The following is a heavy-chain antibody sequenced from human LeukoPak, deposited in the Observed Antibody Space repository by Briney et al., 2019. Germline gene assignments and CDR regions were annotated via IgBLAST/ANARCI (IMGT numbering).Heavy chain of an antibody. Sequence: PGGSLRLSCAASGFTFSSYCMSWVRQAPGKGLEWVANIKQDGSEKHYVDSVKGRFTISRDNAKNSLYLQMNTLRAEDTAVYYCAGVLRNKRDWLRFRHGFREYDYYYYMDVWGKGTTVTISS. CDR1: GFTFSSYC. J-gene: IGHJ6*03. CDR3: AGVLRNKRDWLRFRHGFREYDYYYYMDV. V-gene: IGHV3-7*01. CDR2: IKQDGSEK. D-gene: IGHD3-9*01.